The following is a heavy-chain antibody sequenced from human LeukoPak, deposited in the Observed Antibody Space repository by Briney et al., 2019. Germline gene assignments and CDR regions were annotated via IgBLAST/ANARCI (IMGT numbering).Heavy chain of an antibody. CDR2: INSSSSYI. V-gene: IGHV3-21*04. Sequence: GGALTLSCAASGFTFSSYCMNWVRQAPGKGLEWVSSINSSSSYIYYAASVKGRFIISRDNSKNTVYLQMNSLIGEDTAVYHCAKASFYYGSGTYYNDFDYWGQGTLVTVSS. J-gene: IGHJ4*02. CDR1: GFTFSSYC. CDR3: AKASFYYGSGTYYNDFDY. D-gene: IGHD3-10*01.